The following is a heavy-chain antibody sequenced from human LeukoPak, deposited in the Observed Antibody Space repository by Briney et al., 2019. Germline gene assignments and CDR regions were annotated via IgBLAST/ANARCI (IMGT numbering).Heavy chain of an antibody. CDR1: GFTFDDYA. Sequence: GRSLRLSCAASGFTFDDYAMHWVRQAPGKGLEWVSGISWNSGSIGYADSVKGRFTISRDNAKNSLYLQMNSLRAEDTALYYCARVSVKYYDILTGYYTFDYWGQGSLVTVSS. J-gene: IGHJ4*02. D-gene: IGHD3-9*01. V-gene: IGHV3-9*01. CDR2: ISWNSGSI. CDR3: ARVSVKYYDILTGYYTFDY.